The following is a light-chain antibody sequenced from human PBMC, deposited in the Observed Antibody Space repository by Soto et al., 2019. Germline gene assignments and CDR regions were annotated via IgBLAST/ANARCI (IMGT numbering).Light chain of an antibody. Sequence: QSVLSQPPSASGTPGQRVTISCSGSISNVGSNYVYWYQQLPGTAPKLLIYRDNQWPSGVPDRCSASKSGTSAYLAISGLRSEDEAVYYCAACDDTLSGDWVFGGGTQLTVL. CDR3: AACDDTLSGDWV. J-gene: IGLJ3*02. V-gene: IGLV1-47*01. CDR1: ISNVGSNY. CDR2: RDN.